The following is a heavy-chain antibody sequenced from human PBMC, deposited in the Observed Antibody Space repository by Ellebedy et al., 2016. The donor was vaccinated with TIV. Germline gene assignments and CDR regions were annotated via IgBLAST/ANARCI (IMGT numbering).Heavy chain of an antibody. CDR2: INPDSGGT. Sequence: ASVKVSCKTSGYTFTAYYMHWVRQAPGQGPEWMGWINPDSGGTNFAQKFQGRVTMTRDTSVNTAYMELSRLQSDDTAVYYCARVLRATSGMDVWGQGTTVTVS. J-gene: IGHJ6*02. CDR1: GYTFTAYY. V-gene: IGHV1-2*02. CDR3: ARVLRATSGMDV. D-gene: IGHD4/OR15-4a*01.